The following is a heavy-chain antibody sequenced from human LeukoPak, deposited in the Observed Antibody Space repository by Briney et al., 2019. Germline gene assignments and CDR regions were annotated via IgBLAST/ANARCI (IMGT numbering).Heavy chain of an antibody. V-gene: IGHV1-18*01. CDR2: ISAYNGNT. J-gene: IGHJ3*02. D-gene: IGHD1-26*01. Sequence: ASVKVSCKASGYTFPSYGISWVRQAPGQGLEWMGWISAYNGNTNYAQKLQGRVTMTTDTSTSTAYMELRSLRSDDTAVYYCARAIVGATDDAFDIWGQGTMVTVSS. CDR3: ARAIVGATDDAFDI. CDR1: GYTFPSYG.